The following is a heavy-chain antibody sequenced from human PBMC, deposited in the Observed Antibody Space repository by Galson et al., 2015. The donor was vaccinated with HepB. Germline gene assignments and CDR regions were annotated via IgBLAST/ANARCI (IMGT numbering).Heavy chain of an antibody. D-gene: IGHD3-10*01. Sequence: SLRLSCAVSGFTVSTKYMSWVRQAPGKGLEWVSSIYTGGDTYYPDSVKGRFTMSRDTSKETLYLQMNSLRGEDTAVYYCAREPNGSGSHSGMDVWGQGTTVIVSS. CDR3: AREPNGSGSHSGMDV. V-gene: IGHV3-66*01. CDR1: GFTVSTKY. J-gene: IGHJ6*02. CDR2: IYTGGDT.